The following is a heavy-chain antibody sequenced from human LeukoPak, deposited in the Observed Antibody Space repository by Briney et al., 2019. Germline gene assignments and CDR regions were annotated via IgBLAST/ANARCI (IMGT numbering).Heavy chain of an antibody. J-gene: IGHJ4*02. V-gene: IGHV4-34*01. CDR2: INHSGST. CDR3: ARNRVVGAPNFDY. CDR1: GGSFSGYY. D-gene: IGHD1-26*01. Sequence: SETLSLTCAVYGGSFSGYYWSWIRQPPGKGLEWIGEINHSGSTNYNPSLKSRVTISVDTSKNQFSLKLTSVTAADTAVYYCARNRVVGAPNFDYWGQGTLVTVFS.